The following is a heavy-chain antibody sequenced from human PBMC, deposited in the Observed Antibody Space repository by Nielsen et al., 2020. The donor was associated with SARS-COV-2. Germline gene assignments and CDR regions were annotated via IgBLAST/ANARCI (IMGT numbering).Heavy chain of an antibody. CDR1: VFTFSNYW. V-gene: IGHV3-74*01. J-gene: IGHJ4*02. D-gene: IGHD6-19*01. Sequence: GRSLRPSCPASVFTFSNYWMHWVRPAPGKGIVWVSPVNSDGSNTGYADSVKGRFTISRDNAKNTLYLQMSSLRAEDSAVYYCARGISSGWFDYWGQGALVTVSS. CDR3: ARGISSGWFDY. CDR2: VNSDGSNT.